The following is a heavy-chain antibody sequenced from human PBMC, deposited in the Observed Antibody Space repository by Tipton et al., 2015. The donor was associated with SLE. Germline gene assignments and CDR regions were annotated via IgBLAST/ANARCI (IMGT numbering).Heavy chain of an antibody. Sequence: TLSLTCTVSGASVSTYYWNWVRQPPGKGLERIGHVYDIDFTNYNPSLKSRITISVDMSNNHFSLNLNCVTAADTAVYFCARGRWGSYGIWLDPWGQGTLVTVSS. CDR1: GASVSTYY. J-gene: IGHJ5*02. D-gene: IGHD1-26*01. V-gene: IGHV4-59*08. CDR2: VYDIDFT. CDR3: ARGRWGSYGIWLDP.